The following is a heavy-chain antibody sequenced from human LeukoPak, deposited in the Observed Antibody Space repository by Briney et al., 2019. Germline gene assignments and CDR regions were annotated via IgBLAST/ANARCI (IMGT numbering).Heavy chain of an antibody. J-gene: IGHJ6*02. CDR3: ARDPLPQVLWFGELFDGMDV. CDR1: GFTFSSYW. CDR2: IKQDGREK. V-gene: IGHV3-7*01. Sequence: GGSLRLSCAASGFTFSSYWMSWVRQAPGKGLEWVANIKQDGREKYYVDSVKGRFTISRDNAKNSLYLQMNSLRAEDTAVYYCARDPLPQVLWFGELFDGMDVWGQGTTVTVSS. D-gene: IGHD3-10*01.